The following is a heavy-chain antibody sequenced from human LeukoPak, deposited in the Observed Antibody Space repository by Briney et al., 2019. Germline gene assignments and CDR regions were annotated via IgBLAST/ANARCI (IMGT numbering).Heavy chain of an antibody. Sequence: GGSLRLSCAASGFTFSDYYMSWIRQAPGKGLEWVSYISSSGSTIYYADSVKGRFTISRDNAKNSLYLQVNSLRAEDTAVYYCARVPAAAGNYFDYWGQGTLVTVSS. CDR1: GFTFSDYY. D-gene: IGHD6-13*01. CDR3: ARVPAAAGNYFDY. CDR2: ISSSGSTI. J-gene: IGHJ4*02. V-gene: IGHV3-11*01.